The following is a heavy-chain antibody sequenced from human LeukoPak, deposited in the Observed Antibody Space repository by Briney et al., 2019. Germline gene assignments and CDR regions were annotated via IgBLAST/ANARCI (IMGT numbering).Heavy chain of an antibody. CDR1: GGTFSSYA. Sequence: SVKVSCKASGGTFSSYAISWVRQAPGQGLEWMGGIIPIFGTANYAQKFQGRVTITADESTSTAYMELSSLRSEDTAVCYCASSNLYCTNGVCYTVFDYWGQGTLVTVSS. V-gene: IGHV1-69*13. CDR2: IIPIFGTA. J-gene: IGHJ4*02. CDR3: ASSNLYCTNGVCYTVFDY. D-gene: IGHD2-8*01.